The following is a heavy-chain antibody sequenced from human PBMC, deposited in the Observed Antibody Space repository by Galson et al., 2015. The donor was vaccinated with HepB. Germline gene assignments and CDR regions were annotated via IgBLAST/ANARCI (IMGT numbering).Heavy chain of an antibody. J-gene: IGHJ6*03. CDR2: IIPIFGSA. Sequence: SVKVSCKASGGTFSSHPISWVRQAPGQGLQWMGGIIPIFGSANYPQRFQGRVTITADKSTSTAYMELSSLKTEDTAVYYCATDGRKRVLGFMEYLSLAYMDVWGKGTTVTVSS. CDR1: GGTFSSHP. CDR3: ATDGRKRVLGFMEYLSLAYMDV. V-gene: IGHV1-69*06. D-gene: IGHD3-3*01.